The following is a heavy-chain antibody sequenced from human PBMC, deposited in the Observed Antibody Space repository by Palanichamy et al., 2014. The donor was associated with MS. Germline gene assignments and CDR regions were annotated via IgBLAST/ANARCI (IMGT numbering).Heavy chain of an antibody. Sequence: EVQLVESGGGLEQPGRSLRLSCVASGFTFDDFAMHWVRQAPGKGLEWVSGISWNSRSIDYADSVKGRFTIARDNAKNSLYLEMHSLGAEDTALYYCAKVGDYYDSSGYYYDAFDIWGQGTMVTVSS. CDR3: AKVGDYYDSSGYYYDAFDI. J-gene: IGHJ3*02. D-gene: IGHD3-22*01. CDR1: GFTFDDFA. V-gene: IGHV3-9*01. CDR2: ISWNSRSI.